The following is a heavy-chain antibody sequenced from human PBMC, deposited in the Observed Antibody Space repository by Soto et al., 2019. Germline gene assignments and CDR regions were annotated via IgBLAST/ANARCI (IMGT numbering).Heavy chain of an antibody. CDR1: GFTFRSYA. CDR3: ARGDSNSWSDF. CDR2: ISYDGTNK. J-gene: IGHJ4*02. V-gene: IGHV3-30*01. Sequence: QVQLMESGGGVVQPGRSLRLSCAASGFTFRSYAMDWVRQAPGKGLEWVAVISYDGTNKYYADSVKGRFTISRDNSKNTLSLQMNSLRPDDTAVYYCARGDSNSWSDFWGQGTLVTVSS. D-gene: IGHD6-13*01.